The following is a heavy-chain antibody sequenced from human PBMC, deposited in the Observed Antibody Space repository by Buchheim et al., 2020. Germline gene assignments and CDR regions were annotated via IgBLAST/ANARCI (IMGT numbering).Heavy chain of an antibody. J-gene: IGHJ6*02. CDR2: INPSGGST. V-gene: IGHV1-46*01. CDR3: AREFLDTTFGDYYGMDV. Sequence: QVQLVQSGAEVKKPGASVKASCKASGYTFTSYDINWVRQATGQGLEWMGIINPSGGSTSYAQKFQGRVTMTRATSTSTVYMELSSLRSEDTAVYYCAREFLDTTFGDYYGMDVWGQGTT. CDR1: GYTFTSYD. D-gene: IGHD3/OR15-3a*01.